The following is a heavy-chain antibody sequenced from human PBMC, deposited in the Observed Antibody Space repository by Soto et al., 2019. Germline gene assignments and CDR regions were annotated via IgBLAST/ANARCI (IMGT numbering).Heavy chain of an antibody. J-gene: IGHJ3*02. V-gene: IGHV4-4*07. Sequence: PSETLSLTCTVSGGSVSSHYWSWIRQAAGKGLEWIGRLYSTGSTNYNPSLRSRVTMSVGTSRNQFSLTLTSVTAADTAVYYCARDGSGDDTSGYYLYDAFDIWGQGTMVTVSS. CDR1: GGSVSSHY. D-gene: IGHD3-22*01. CDR3: ARDGSGDDTSGYYLYDAFDI. CDR2: LYSTGST.